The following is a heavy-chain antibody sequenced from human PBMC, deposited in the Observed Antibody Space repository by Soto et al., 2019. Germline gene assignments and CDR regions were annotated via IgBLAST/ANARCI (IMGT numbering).Heavy chain of an antibody. Sequence: GASVKVSCKASGYTFTGYYMHWVRQAPGQGLEWMGWINPNSGGTNYAQKFQGRVTMTRDTSISTAYMELSRLRSDDTAVYYCAREKQYYGSGSYSYYYYYGMDVWGQGTTVTVSS. V-gene: IGHV1-2*02. CDR3: AREKQYYGSGSYSYYYYYGMDV. J-gene: IGHJ6*02. D-gene: IGHD3-10*01. CDR1: GYTFTGYY. CDR2: INPNSGGT.